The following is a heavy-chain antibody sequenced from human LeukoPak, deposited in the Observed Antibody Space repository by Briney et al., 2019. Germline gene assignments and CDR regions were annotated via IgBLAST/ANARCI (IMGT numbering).Heavy chain of an antibody. CDR2: ISSSDTYT. Sequence: GGSLRLSCAASGFTFSDYYVSWIRQAPGKGLEWVSYISSSDTYTNYADSVKGRFTISRDNAKNSLYLQMNSLRAEDTAVYYCARGPYSSGSSADYWGQGTLVTVSS. CDR3: ARGPYSSGSSADY. D-gene: IGHD6-19*01. J-gene: IGHJ4*02. CDR1: GFTFSDYY. V-gene: IGHV3-11*06.